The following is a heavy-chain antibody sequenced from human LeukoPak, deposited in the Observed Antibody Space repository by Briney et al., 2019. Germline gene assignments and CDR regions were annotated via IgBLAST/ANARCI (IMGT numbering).Heavy chain of an antibody. CDR2: IYTSGSP. V-gene: IGHV4-4*07. CDR1: GGSISSYY. CDR3: ARHYCSSTSCYRFGY. D-gene: IGHD2-2*02. Sequence: KSSETLSLTCTVSGGSISSYYWSWIRQPAGKGLEWIGRIYTSGSPNYNPSLKSRVSMSVDTSKNQFSLKLSSVTAADTAVYYCARHYCSSTSCYRFGYWGQGTLVTVSS. J-gene: IGHJ4*02.